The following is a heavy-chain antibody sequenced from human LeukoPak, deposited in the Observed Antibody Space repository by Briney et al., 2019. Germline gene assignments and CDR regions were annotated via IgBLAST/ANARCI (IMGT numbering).Heavy chain of an antibody. V-gene: IGHV1-46*01. CDR3: ARTAARRFDY. Sequence: ASVKVSCKASGYTFTSYYMHWVRQAPGQGLEWMGIINPTGGSTTYAQKFQGRVTMTRDTSTSTIYMELSSLRSDDTAVYYCARTAARRFDYWGQGTLVTVSS. CDR1: GYTFTSYY. CDR2: INPTGGST. J-gene: IGHJ4*02. D-gene: IGHD6-6*01.